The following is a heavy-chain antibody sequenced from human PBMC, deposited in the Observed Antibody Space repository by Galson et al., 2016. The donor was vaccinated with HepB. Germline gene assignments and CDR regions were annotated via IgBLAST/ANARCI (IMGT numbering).Heavy chain of an antibody. CDR1: GFAFDDYA. D-gene: IGHD3-10*01. Sequence: SLRLSCAASGFAFDDYAMHWVRQAPGKGLEWVSGISWNSGNIGYVDSVKGRFTISRDNAKKSLFLQMNSLRPEDTALYYCVKPLTLLRGVLASWGQGTLVTVSS. CDR2: ISWNSGNI. J-gene: IGHJ5*02. V-gene: IGHV3-9*01. CDR3: VKPLTLLRGVLAS.